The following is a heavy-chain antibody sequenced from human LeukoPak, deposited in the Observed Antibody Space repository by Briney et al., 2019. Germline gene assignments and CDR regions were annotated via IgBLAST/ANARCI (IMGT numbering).Heavy chain of an antibody. V-gene: IGHV3-23*01. J-gene: IGHJ4*02. CDR1: GFTFNRNA. D-gene: IGHD6-19*01. CDR3: MRRGDVSSGGGDYDY. CDR2: IGGSGDKT. Sequence: PGGSLTLSCAASGFTFNRNAIRWARQAPGGGREWVSSIGGSGDKTVYAHSVKGRFTISRDNPKNMLHLKMSSLTGEDTALYYCMRRGDVSSGGGDYDYWGQGALVTVSS.